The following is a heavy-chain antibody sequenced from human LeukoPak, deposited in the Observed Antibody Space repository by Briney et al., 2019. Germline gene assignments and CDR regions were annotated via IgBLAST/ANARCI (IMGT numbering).Heavy chain of an antibody. CDR1: GYTFTSYY. V-gene: IGHV1-46*01. Sequence: ASVKVSRKASGYTFTSYYMHWVRQAPGQGLEWMGIINPSGGSTSYAQKFQGRVTMTTDTSTSTAYMELRSLRSDDTAVYYCARSIVVVPAAPYDWFDPWGQGTLVTVSS. CDR3: ARSIVVVPAAPYDWFDP. CDR2: INPSGGST. D-gene: IGHD2-2*01. J-gene: IGHJ5*02.